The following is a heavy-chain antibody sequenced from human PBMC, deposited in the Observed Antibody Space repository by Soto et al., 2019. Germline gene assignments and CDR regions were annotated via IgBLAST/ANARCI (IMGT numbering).Heavy chain of an antibody. Sequence: PGGSLRLSCAASGFTFSSYGMHWVRQAPGKGLEWVAVISYDGSNKYYADSVKGRFTISRDNSKNTLYLQMNSLRAEDTAVYYCSKDHQVLRFLEWFQWSYYYGMDVWGQGTTVTVSS. V-gene: IGHV3-30*18. CDR2: ISYDGSNK. D-gene: IGHD3-3*01. CDR1: GFTFSSYG. J-gene: IGHJ6*02. CDR3: SKDHQVLRFLEWFQWSYYYGMDV.